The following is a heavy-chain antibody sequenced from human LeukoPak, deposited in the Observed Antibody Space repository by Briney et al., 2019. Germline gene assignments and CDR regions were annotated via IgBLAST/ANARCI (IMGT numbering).Heavy chain of an antibody. CDR3: AMYSSSWYNYYYYFDY. CDR2: ISGSGGST. D-gene: IGHD6-13*01. CDR1: GFTFSSYA. J-gene: IGHJ4*02. V-gene: IGHV3-23*01. Sequence: GGSLRLSCAASGFTFSSYAMSWVRQAPGKGLEWVSAISGSGGSTYYADSVKGRFTISRGNSKNTLYLQMNSLRAEDTAVYYCAMYSSSWYNYYYYFDYWGQGTLVTVSS.